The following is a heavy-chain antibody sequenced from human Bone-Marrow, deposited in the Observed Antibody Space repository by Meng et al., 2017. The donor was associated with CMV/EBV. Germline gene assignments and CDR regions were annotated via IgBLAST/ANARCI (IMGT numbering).Heavy chain of an antibody. CDR1: GGTFSSYA. CDR2: INPNSGGT. CDR3: ARDCVDTAMALNYYYYGMDV. D-gene: IGHD5-18*01. V-gene: IGHV1-2*02. Sequence: ASVKVSCKASGGTFSSYAFSWVRQAPGQGLEWMGWINPNSGGTNYAQKFQGRVTMTRDTSISTAYMELSRLRSDDTAVYYCARDCVDTAMALNYYYYGMDVWGQGTTVTVSS. J-gene: IGHJ6*02.